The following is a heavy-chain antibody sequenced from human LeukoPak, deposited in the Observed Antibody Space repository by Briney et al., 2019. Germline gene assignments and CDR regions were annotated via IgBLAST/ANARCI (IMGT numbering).Heavy chain of an antibody. CDR2: IYYSGST. CDR3: ARTIRLGGYYYYYYMDV. V-gene: IGHV4-59*01. Sequence: SETLSLTCTVSGGSISSYYWSWIRQTPGKGLEWIGYIYYSGSTNYNPSLKSRVTISVDTSKNQFSLKLSSVTAADTAVYYCARTIRLGGYYYYYYMDVWGKGTTVTVSS. J-gene: IGHJ6*03. CDR1: GGSISSYY. D-gene: IGHD3-16*01.